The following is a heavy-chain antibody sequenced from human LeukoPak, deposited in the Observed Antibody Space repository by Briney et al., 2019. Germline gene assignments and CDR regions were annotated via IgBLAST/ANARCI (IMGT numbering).Heavy chain of an antibody. Sequence: PGGSLRLSCAASGFTFDDYAMHWVRQAPGKGLEWVSGISWNSGSIGYADSVKGRFTISRDNAKNSLYLQMNSLRAEDMALYYCAKSTLIVVITLFDYWGQGTLVTVSS. CDR1: GFTFDDYA. V-gene: IGHV3-9*03. CDR3: AKSTLIVVITLFDY. J-gene: IGHJ4*02. D-gene: IGHD3-22*01. CDR2: ISWNSGSI.